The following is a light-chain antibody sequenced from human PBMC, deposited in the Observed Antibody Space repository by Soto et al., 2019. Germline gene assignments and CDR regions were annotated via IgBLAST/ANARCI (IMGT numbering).Light chain of an antibody. CDR1: QGISNA. J-gene: IGKJ4*01. V-gene: IGKV1-13*02. CDR3: QQFSEKPLT. CDR2: DAS. Sequence: AIQLTQSPSSLSSSVGDRVTMSCRASQGISNALAWYQQKPGKAPELLVHDASILQSGVPSRFSGRVSGIDFTLTISSLQPEDFALYYCQQFSEKPLTFVGGTKVQIK.